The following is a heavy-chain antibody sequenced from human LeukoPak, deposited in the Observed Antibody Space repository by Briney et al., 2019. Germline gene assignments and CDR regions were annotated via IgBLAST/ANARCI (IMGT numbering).Heavy chain of an antibody. Sequence: GGSLRLSCAASGFTFSSYAMHWVRQAPGKGLEWVAVISYDGSNKYYADSVKGRFTISRDNSKNTLYLQMNSLRAEDTAVYYCARDLDAFDIWGQGTMVTVSS. D-gene: IGHD3/OR15-3a*01. CDR1: GFTFSSYA. CDR2: ISYDGSNK. CDR3: ARDLDAFDI. J-gene: IGHJ3*02. V-gene: IGHV3-30*04.